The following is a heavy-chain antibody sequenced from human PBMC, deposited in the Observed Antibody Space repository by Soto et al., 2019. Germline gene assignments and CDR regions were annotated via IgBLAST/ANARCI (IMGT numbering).Heavy chain of an antibody. D-gene: IGHD4-17*01. CDR1: GGSISSYY. CDR3: ARSPGGVTTSYYFDY. Sequence: SETLSLTCTVSGGSISSYYWSWIRQPPGKGLEWIGYIYYSGSTNYNPSLKSRVTLSVDTSKNQFSLKLSSVTAADTAVYYCARSPGGVTTSYYFDYWGQGTLVNVSS. CDR2: IYYSGST. V-gene: IGHV4-59*01. J-gene: IGHJ4*02.